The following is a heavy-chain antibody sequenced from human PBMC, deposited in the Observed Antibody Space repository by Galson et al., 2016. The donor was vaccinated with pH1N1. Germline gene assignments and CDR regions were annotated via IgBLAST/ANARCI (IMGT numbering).Heavy chain of an antibody. CDR3: AKDRAANYGDYWDY. CDR2: IRFDESNN. V-gene: IGHV3-30*02. Sequence: SLRLSCAASGFNFSTYGMHWVRQAPGKGLEWVAFIRFDESNNYYADSVKGRFTISRDSSKNMLYLQMNSLRAEDTAVYYCAKDRAANYGDYWDYWGQGTLVTVSS. CDR1: GFNFSTYG. J-gene: IGHJ4*02. D-gene: IGHD4-17*01.